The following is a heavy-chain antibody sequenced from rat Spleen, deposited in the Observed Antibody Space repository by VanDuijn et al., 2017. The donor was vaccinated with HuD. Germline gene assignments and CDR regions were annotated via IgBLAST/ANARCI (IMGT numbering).Heavy chain of an antibody. D-gene: IGHD1-9*01. CDR2: MSSDGSTT. J-gene: IGHJ2*01. CDR1: GFTFSDYY. V-gene: IGHV5-29*01. CDR3: ARHGYNSYFDH. Sequence: EVQLVESDGGLVQPGRPLKLSCAASGFTFSDYYMAWVRQAPTRGREWVATMSSDGSTTYSIDSVKGRFTISRDNAKSTLYLQMDSLRSEDTAPYYCARHGYNSYFDHWGQGVMVTVSS.